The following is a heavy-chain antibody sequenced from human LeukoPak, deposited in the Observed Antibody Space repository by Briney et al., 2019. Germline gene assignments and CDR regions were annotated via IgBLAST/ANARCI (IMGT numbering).Heavy chain of an antibody. D-gene: IGHD5-24*01. Sequence: EASVKVSCKASGGTFSSYAISWVRQAPGQGLEWMGGIIPIFGTANYAQKFQGRVTITTDESTSTAYMELSSLRSEDTAVYYCARAVRDGYKPYNWFDPWGQGTLATVSS. CDR1: GGTFSSYA. CDR3: ARAVRDGYKPYNWFDP. V-gene: IGHV1-69*05. J-gene: IGHJ5*02. CDR2: IIPIFGTA.